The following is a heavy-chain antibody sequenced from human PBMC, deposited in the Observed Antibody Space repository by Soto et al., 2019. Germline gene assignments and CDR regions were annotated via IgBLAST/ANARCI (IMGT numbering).Heavy chain of an antibody. J-gene: IGHJ6*02. Sequence: TGGSLRLSCAASGFSVYSNYMSWVRQAPGKGLEWVSVIYMNGSTDYADSVQGRFTISRDIYKNTLFLQMNSLRADDTAVYFCSGDPSGYNEGDWFFGMDVWGQGTTVTVSS. CDR3: SGDPSGYNEGDWFFGMDV. CDR2: IYMNGST. CDR1: GFSVYSNY. D-gene: IGHD5-12*01. V-gene: IGHV3-53*01.